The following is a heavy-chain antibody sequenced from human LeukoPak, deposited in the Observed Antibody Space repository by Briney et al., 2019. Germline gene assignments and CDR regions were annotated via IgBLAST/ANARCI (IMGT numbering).Heavy chain of an antibody. CDR2: INPNSGGT. V-gene: IGHV1-2*02. CDR3: ARARDVARGYYYYGMDV. J-gene: IGHJ6*02. CDR1: GYTXTGYY. D-gene: IGHD5-12*01. Sequence: GASVKVSCKASGYTXTGYYMHGVRQAPGQGLEWMGWINPNSGGTNYAQKFQGRVTMTRDTSISTAYMELSRLRSDDTAVYYCARARDVARGYYYYGMDVWGQGTTVTVSS.